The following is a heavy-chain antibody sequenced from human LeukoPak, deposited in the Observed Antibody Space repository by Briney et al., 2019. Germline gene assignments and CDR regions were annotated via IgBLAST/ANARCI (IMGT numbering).Heavy chain of an antibody. CDR2: ISSSGSTI. V-gene: IGHV3-48*03. CDR3: ARDLGQYYDTSDNWFDP. CDR1: GFTFSSYE. J-gene: IGHJ5*02. Sequence: GGSQRLSCAASGFTFSSYEMNWVRQAPGKGLEWVSYISSSGSTIYYADSVKGRFTISRDNAKNTLNLQMNSLRAEDTAVYYCARDLGQYYDTSDNWFDPWGQGTLVTVSS. D-gene: IGHD3-22*01.